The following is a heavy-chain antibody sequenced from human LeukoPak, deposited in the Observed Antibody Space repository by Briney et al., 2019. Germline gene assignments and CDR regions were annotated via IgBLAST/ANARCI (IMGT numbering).Heavy chain of an antibody. CDR3: ARGRTTYDAFDI. Sequence: GGSLRLSCAASGFTFSDYYMSWIRQSPGKGMEWVSYISSSGSTIYYADSVKGRFTIYSDNAKNSLYLQMYSMRAEDTAVYYCARGRTTYDAFDIWGQGTMVTVSS. J-gene: IGHJ3*02. CDR2: ISSSGSTI. V-gene: IGHV3-11*04. CDR1: GFTFSDYY. D-gene: IGHD4-17*01.